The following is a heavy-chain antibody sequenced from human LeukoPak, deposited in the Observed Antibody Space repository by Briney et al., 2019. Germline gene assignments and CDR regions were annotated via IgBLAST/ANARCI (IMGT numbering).Heavy chain of an antibody. Sequence: PGGSLRLSCAASGFTFSSYSMNWVRQAPGKGLEWVSYISSSSSTIYYADSVKGRFTISRDNAKNSLYLQMNSLRAEDTAVYYCARVRGFGDDYMDVRGKGTTVTVSS. D-gene: IGHD3-10*01. CDR2: ISSSSSTI. J-gene: IGHJ6*03. CDR3: ARVRGFGDDYMDV. CDR1: GFTFSSYS. V-gene: IGHV3-48*04.